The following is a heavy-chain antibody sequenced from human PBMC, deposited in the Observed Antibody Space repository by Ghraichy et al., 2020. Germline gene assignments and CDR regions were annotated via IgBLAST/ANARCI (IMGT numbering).Heavy chain of an antibody. CDR3: ARLGSGMYYFDY. Sequence: GSLRLSCTVSGGSISSSSYYWGWIRQPPGKGLEWIGSIYYSGSTYYNPSRKSRVTISVDTSKNRFSLKLSSVTAADTAVYYCARLGSGMYYFDYWGQGTLVTVSS. D-gene: IGHD6-19*01. CDR2: IYYSGST. J-gene: IGHJ4*02. CDR1: GGSISSSSYY. V-gene: IGHV4-39*01.